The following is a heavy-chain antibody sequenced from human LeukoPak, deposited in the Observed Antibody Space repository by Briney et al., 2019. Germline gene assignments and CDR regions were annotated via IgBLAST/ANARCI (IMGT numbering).Heavy chain of an antibody. J-gene: IGHJ4*02. CDR2: ISSSSSYI. CDR1: GFTFSSYS. V-gene: IGHV3-21*01. D-gene: IGHD1-7*01. CDR3: ARDSDWNYAQGLFDY. Sequence: GGSLRLSCAASGFTFSSYSMNWVRQAPGKGLEWVSSISSSSSYIYYADSVKGRFTISRDNAKNSLYQQMNSLRAEDTAVYYCARDSDWNYAQGLFDYWGQGTLVTVSS.